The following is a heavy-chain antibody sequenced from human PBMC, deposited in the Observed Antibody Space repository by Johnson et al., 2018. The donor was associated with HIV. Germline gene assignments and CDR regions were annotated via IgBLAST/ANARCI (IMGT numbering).Heavy chain of an antibody. V-gene: IGHV3-30*03. CDR3: AREQLQFSFCDI. D-gene: IGHD3-3*01. CDR1: GFTFSGYG. J-gene: IGHJ3*02. CDR2: ISYDGSNK. Sequence: QVQLVESGGGVVQPGRSQRLSCAASGFTFSGYGMHWVRQAPGKWLEWVAVISYDGSNKYYADSVRGRFTISRDNSKNTLYLQMNSLRAEDTAVYYCAREQLQFSFCDIWGQGTMVTVSS.